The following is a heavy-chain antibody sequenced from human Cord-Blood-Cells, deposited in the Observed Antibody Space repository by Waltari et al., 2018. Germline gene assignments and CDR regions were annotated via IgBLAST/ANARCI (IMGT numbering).Heavy chain of an antibody. CDR3: ARVAGYSSGWYRGYFDY. J-gene: IGHJ4*02. V-gene: IGHV6-1*01. CDR1: GDSVSSNSAA. CDR2: TYYRSKWYN. Sequence: QVQLQQSGPGLVTPSQTPSLTCAISGDSVSSNSAAGNWIGPSPSSGLEWLGRTYYRSKWYNDYAVSVKSRITINPDTSKNQFSLQLNSVTPEDTAVYYCARVAGYSSGWYRGYFDYWGQGTLVTVSS. D-gene: IGHD6-19*01.